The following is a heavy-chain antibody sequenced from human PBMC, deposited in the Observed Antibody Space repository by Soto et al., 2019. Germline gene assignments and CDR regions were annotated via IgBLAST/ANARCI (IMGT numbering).Heavy chain of an antibody. CDR2: ISGSGGTT. CDR3: AKDSWAIFGVPAGEYYAMDV. D-gene: IGHD3-3*01. J-gene: IGHJ6*02. V-gene: IGHV3-23*01. CDR1: GFTFENYA. Sequence: VGSLRLSCVASGFTFENYAMSWVRQAPGKGLEWVSAISGSGGTTYYSDSVRGRFTISRGNSKNTVYLQMNDLRVEDAAEYFCAKDSWAIFGVPAGEYYAMDVWGQGTTVTVSS.